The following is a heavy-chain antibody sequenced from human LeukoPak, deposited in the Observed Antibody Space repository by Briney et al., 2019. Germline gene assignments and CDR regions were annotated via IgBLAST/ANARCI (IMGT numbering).Heavy chain of an antibody. J-gene: IGHJ2*01. D-gene: IGHD2-15*01. V-gene: IGHV4-59*01. Sequence: PSETLSLTCTVSGSSINSYYWSLIRQPPGKGLEWIGYIHYSGSTTYSPSLESRVTMSVDTSKNYHSLQLTYVAAADTAVYYCARWVVGGRHFDLWGRGTLVTVSS. CDR3: ARWVVGGRHFDL. CDR1: GSSINSYY. CDR2: IHYSGST.